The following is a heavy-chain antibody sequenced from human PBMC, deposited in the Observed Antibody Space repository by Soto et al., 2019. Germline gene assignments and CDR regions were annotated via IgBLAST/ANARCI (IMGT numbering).Heavy chain of an antibody. CDR2: IGPGDVGI. V-gene: IGHV3-23*01. CDR1: GFTFTSYA. J-gene: IGHJ6*02. Sequence: GGSLSLSCVASGFTFTSYAFSWVRQAPGKGLEWVAGIGPGDVGIYYADSVQGRFTISRDYSKSPLYLQMISPRVEDTAVSYCAKHSHIVVRFSPLFSFDGVDVWGQGTTVTV. CDR3: AKHSHIVVRFSPLFSFDGVDV. D-gene: IGHD2-21*01.